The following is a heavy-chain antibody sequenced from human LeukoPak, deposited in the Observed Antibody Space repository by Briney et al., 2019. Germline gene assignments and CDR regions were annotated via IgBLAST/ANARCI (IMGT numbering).Heavy chain of an antibody. CDR3: ARESYGDYGDWFDP. CDR2: IYYSGST. J-gene: IGHJ5*02. D-gene: IGHD4-17*01. V-gene: IGHV4-39*07. CDR1: GGSISSSSYY. Sequence: SETLSLTCTVSGGSISSSSYYWGWIRQPPGKGLEWIGSIYYSGSTYYNPSLKSRVTISVDTSKNQFSLKLSSVTAADTAVYYCARESYGDYGDWFDPWGQGSLVTVSS.